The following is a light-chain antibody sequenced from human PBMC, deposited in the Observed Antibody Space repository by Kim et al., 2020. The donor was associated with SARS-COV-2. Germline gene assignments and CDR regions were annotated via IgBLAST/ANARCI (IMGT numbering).Light chain of an antibody. CDR3: QQYDDLLT. CDR2: DAS. V-gene: IGKV1-33*01. Sequence: DIQMTQSPSSLSASIGDRVTITCQASQDINNYLNWYQQKPGEAPKLLIYDASNLETGVPSRFSGSGFGTHFTFTISGLHPEDIATYYCQQYDDLLTFGGGTKVDIK. CDR1: QDINNY. J-gene: IGKJ4*01.